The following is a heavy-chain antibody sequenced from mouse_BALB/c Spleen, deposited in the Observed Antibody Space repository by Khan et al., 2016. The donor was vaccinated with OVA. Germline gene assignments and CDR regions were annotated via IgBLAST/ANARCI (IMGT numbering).Heavy chain of an antibody. D-gene: IGHD2-1*01. CDR3: ATRYGNPFAY. J-gene: IGHJ3*01. CDR2: IDPTNDNT. CDR1: GFNIKDSY. Sequence: EVQLQESGAELVKPGASIKLSCTASGFNIKDSYMHWVKQRPEQGPEWIGRIDPTNDNTKYDPKFQDKATITADTSSNTAYLQLSSLTSEDTAVYYCATRYGNPFAYWGQGTLVSVSA. V-gene: IGHV14-3*02.